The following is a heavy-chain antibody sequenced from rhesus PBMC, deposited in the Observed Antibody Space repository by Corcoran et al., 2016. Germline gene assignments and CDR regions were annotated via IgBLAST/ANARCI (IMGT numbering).Heavy chain of an antibody. CDR2: INKKADGGTA. CDR1: GFTFSNYW. J-gene: IGHJ4*01. V-gene: IGHV3-16*02. Sequence: EVQLVESGGGLVQPGGSLRLSCAASGFTFSNYWMSWVRQAPGKGLGWVSRINKKADGGTAEYAESVKGRFIISRDDSQNTLYLQMNSLKTEDTAVYYCTRGVGYWGQGVLVTVSS. CDR3: TRGVGY.